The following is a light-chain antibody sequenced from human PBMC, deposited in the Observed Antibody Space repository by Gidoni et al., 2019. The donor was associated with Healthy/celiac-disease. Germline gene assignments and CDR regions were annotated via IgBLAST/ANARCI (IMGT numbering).Light chain of an antibody. V-gene: IGKV3-11*01. J-gene: IGKJ3*01. CDR2: DAS. Sequence: EIVLTQSPATLSLSPGERATLSCRASPSVSSYLAWYQQKPGQAPRLLIYDASNRATGIPARFSGSGSGTDFTLTISSLEPEDFAVYYCQRRSNWPPIFTFXPXTKVDIK. CDR1: PSVSSY. CDR3: QRRSNWPPIFT.